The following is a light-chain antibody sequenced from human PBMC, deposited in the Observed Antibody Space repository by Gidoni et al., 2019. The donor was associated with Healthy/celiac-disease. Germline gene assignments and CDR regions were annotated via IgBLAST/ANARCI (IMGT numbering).Light chain of an antibody. CDR3: QQYNNWPPT. CDR2: GAS. CDR1: QSVSSN. J-gene: IGKJ1*01. Sequence: ERVMTQSPATLSVSPGERATLSCRASQSVSSNFAWYQQKPGQAPRLLIYGASTRATGIPARFSGSGSGTEFTLTISSLQSEDFAVYYCQQYNNWPPTFGQGTKVEIK. V-gene: IGKV3-15*01.